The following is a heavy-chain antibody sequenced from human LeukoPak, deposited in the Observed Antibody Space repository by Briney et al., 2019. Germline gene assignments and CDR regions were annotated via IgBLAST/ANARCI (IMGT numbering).Heavy chain of an antibody. V-gene: IGHV4-31*03. CDR1: GGSISSGGYY. CDR3: ARGLGRRDAFDI. CDR2: IYYSGST. D-gene: IGHD1-26*01. J-gene: IGHJ3*02. Sequence: PSETLSLTCTVSGGSISSGGYYWSWLRQHPGKGLEWIGYIYYSGSTYYNPSLRGRVTISVDTSKNQFSLKLSSVTAADTAVYYCARGLGRRDAFDIWGQGTMVTVSS.